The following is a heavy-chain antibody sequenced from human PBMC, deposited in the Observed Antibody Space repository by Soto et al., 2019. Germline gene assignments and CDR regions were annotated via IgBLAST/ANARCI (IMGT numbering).Heavy chain of an antibody. CDR2: ISSIDSSI. V-gene: IGHV3-11*04. CDR3: AREGVGALYVMDV. D-gene: IGHD1-26*01. J-gene: IGHJ6*02. CDR1: RFTFSDSY. Sequence: QVQLVESGGGLVKPGGSLRLSCAASRFTFSDSYMYWIRQAPGKGLECVSYISSIDSSIYYADSVKGRFTISRDNAKSPLYQQMNSLRAEDTGVYYFAREGVGALYVMDVWGQGTRVTVSS.